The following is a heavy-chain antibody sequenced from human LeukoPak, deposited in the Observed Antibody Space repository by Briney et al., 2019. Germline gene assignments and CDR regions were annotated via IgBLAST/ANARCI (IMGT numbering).Heavy chain of an antibody. D-gene: IGHD6-19*01. Sequence: GGSLRLSCAASGFTFSNYWMHWVRQAPGKGLVWVSRINSDGGSTSYADSVKGRFTISRDNAENTLYLQMNSLRAEDTAVYYCARDRDSGYFDYWGQGTLVTVSS. CDR1: GFTFSNYW. CDR3: ARDRDSGYFDY. CDR2: INSDGGST. J-gene: IGHJ4*02. V-gene: IGHV3-74*01.